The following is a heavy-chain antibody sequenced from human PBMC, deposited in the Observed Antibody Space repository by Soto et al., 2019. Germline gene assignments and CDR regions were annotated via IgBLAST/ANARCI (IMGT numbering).Heavy chain of an antibody. CDR2: ISAYNGNT. J-gene: IGHJ5*02. Sequence: GASVKVSCKASGYTFTNYNINWVRQAPGQGLEWMGWISAYNGNTNYAQKLQGRVTMTTDTSTSTAYMELRSLSSDDTAVYYCARKIDYVGFDPWGQGTLVTVS. V-gene: IGHV1-18*01. CDR1: GYTFTNYN. CDR3: ARKIDYVGFDP. D-gene: IGHD4-17*01.